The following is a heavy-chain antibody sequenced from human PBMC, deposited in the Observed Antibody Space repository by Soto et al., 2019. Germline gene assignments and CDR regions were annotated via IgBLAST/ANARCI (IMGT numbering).Heavy chain of an antibody. J-gene: IGHJ4*02. CDR1: GGTFSSYA. D-gene: IGHD3-3*01. V-gene: IGHV1-69*12. CDR3: ARVRVRFLEWLGSEG. CDR2: IIPIFGTA. Sequence: QVQLVQSGAEVKKPGSSVKVSCKASGGTFSSYAFSWVRQAPGQGLEWMGGIIPIFGTANYAQKFQGRVTITGDESTSTAYMALSSLRSEATAVYYCARVRVRFLEWLGSEGWGQGSLVSVSP.